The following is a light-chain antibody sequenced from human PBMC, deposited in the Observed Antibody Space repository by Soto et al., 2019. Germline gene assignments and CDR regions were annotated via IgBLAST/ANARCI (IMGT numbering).Light chain of an antibody. CDR2: KAS. CDR1: QSFSNW. J-gene: IGKJ1*01. V-gene: IGKV1-5*03. CDR3: QHYKPYWT. Sequence: DIQMTQSPSTLSASVGDRVTLTCRASQSFSNWLAWYQQKPGKAPMLLIYKASSIASGVPSRFSGSGSGTEFTLTISSLQADDFSYYHCQHYKPYWTFGQGTKVEIK.